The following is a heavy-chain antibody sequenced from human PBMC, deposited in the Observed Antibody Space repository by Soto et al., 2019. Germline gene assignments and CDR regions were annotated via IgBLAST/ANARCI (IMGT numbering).Heavy chain of an antibody. CDR1: GFTVGSNY. D-gene: IGHD6-19*01. Sequence: SLRLSCAASGFTVGSNYMNWVRQAPGKGLEWVSVIYSGGSTYYADSAKGRFTISRDNSKNTLYLQMNSLRAEDTAVYYCARSWAVAGSYDYWGQGTLVTVSS. J-gene: IGHJ4*02. CDR3: ARSWAVAGSYDY. V-gene: IGHV3-66*01. CDR2: IYSGGST.